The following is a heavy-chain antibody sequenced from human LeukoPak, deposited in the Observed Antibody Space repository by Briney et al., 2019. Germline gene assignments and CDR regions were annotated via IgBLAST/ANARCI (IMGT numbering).Heavy chain of an antibody. CDR1: GGSISSSSYY. CDR2: MYYNGRT. Sequence: SETLSLTCTVSGGSISSSSYYGAWIRQPPGKGLEWIGGMYYNGRTYYNPSPKSRVTISVDTSKNQFSLKLSSVTAADTAVFYCARLTGSGSSDYWGQGTLVTVSS. D-gene: IGHD3-10*01. CDR3: ARLTGSGSSDY. V-gene: IGHV4-39*01. J-gene: IGHJ4*02.